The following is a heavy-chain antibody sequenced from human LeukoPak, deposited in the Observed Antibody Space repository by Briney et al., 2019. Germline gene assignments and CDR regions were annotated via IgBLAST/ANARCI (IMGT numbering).Heavy chain of an antibody. CDR2: IYYSGST. V-gene: IGHV4-59*01. D-gene: IGHD4-23*01. CDR1: GFTFDDYN. CDR3: ARGRYGGGYYYYYYGMDV. J-gene: IGHJ6*02. Sequence: GSLRLSCAASGFTFDDYNMHWVRQAPGKGLEWIGYIYYSGSTNYNPSLKSRVTISVDTSKNQFSLKLSSVTAADTAVYYCARGRYGGGYYYYYYGMDVWGQGTTVTVSS.